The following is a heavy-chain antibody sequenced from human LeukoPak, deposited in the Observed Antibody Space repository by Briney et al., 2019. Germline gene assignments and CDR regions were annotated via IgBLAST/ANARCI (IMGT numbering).Heavy chain of an antibody. CDR1: GDSISSYY. V-gene: IGHV4-59*12. CDR3: ARAYCGGDCSGG. J-gene: IGHJ4*02. CDR2: IYYSGST. D-gene: IGHD2-21*02. Sequence: PSETLSLTCTVSGDSISSYYWSWIRQPPGKGLEWIGYIYYSGSTNYNPSLKSRVTISVDKSKNQFSLKLSSVPAADTAVYYCARAYCGGDCSGGWGQGTLVTVSS.